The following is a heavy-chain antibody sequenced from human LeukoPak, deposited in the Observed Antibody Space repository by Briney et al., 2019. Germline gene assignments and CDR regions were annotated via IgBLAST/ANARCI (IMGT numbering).Heavy chain of an antibody. CDR3: ASGRDGNKSAFDY. J-gene: IGHJ4*02. D-gene: IGHD5-24*01. CDR1: GGSISSSSYY. V-gene: IGHV4-39*01. CDR2: IYCSVST. Sequence: SETLSLTCTVSGGSISSSSYYWGWVRQPPGKGLEWIASIYCSVSTYYNPSLKSRVTISVDTSKIQLSLKLSSVTAADTAVYYCASGRDGNKSAFDYWAREPWSPSPQ.